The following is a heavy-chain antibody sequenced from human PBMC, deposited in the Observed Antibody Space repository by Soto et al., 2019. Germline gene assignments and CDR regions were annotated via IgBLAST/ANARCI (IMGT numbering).Heavy chain of an antibody. D-gene: IGHD3-22*01. CDR2: SIPIFGPA. Sequence: SVKVSCKASGGTSSRYAISWVRQAPGQGLEWMGGSIPIFGPANYAQKFQGRATITADESTTTAHKELGGLRPEDTAVYYSARGSAYYYDLIGRHWGQGTLVTVSS. V-gene: IGHV1-69*13. J-gene: IGHJ4*02. CDR3: ARGSAYYYDLIGRH. CDR1: GGTSSRYA.